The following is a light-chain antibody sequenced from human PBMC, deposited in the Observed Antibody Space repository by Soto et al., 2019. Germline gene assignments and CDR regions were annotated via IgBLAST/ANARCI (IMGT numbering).Light chain of an antibody. CDR1: SSSIGSNP. Sequence: QSVLTQPPSASGTPGQRVTISCSGSSSSIGSNPVNWYQQLPGAAPKLLIFGDDQRPSGVPDRFSGSKSGTTASLAISGLQSDDEADYYCAAWDASLNGVVFGGGTKLTVL. CDR2: GDD. CDR3: AAWDASLNGVV. V-gene: IGLV1-44*01. J-gene: IGLJ3*02.